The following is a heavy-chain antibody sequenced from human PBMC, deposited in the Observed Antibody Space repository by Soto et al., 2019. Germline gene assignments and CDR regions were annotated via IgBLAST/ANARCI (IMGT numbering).Heavy chain of an antibody. V-gene: IGHV5-51*01. CDR2: IYPDDSDT. CDR1: GYSFSSYW. CDR3: ARNSLTGYYNYYYSMDV. Sequence: GESLKISCKSSGYSFSSYWIAWVRLMPGKGLEWMGSIYPDDSDTKYSPSFQGQVTISADKSISAAYLQWSSLKASDTAIYYCARNSLTGYYNYYYSMDVWVQGTTVTVSS. J-gene: IGHJ6*02. D-gene: IGHD3-9*01.